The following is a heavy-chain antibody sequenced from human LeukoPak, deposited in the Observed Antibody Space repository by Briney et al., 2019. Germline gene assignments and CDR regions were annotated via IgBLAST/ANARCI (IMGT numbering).Heavy chain of an antibody. CDR1: GFTFSSYG. CDR2: ISYDGSNK. Sequence: PGESLKISCAASGFTFSSYGIHWVRQAPGKGLEWVAVISYDGSNKYYADSVKGRFTISRDNSKNTLYLQMNSLRAEDTAVYYCAKTLRVGYYYYYMDVWGKGTTVTVSS. CDR3: AKTLRVGYYYYYMDV. D-gene: IGHD1-26*01. J-gene: IGHJ6*03. V-gene: IGHV3-30*18.